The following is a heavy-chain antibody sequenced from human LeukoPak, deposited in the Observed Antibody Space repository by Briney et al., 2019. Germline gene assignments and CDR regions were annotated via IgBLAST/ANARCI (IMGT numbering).Heavy chain of an antibody. CDR2: MYPGDSDT. CDR1: GYSFTNYW. D-gene: IGHD1-26*01. J-gene: IGHJ4*02. V-gene: IGHV5-51*01. CDR3: ASSPPNSGSYYYFDY. Sequence: GESLKISCKGSGYSFTNYWVGWVRQMPGKGLEWMGIMYPGDSDTRCSPSFQGQVTISADKSISTAYLQWSSLQASDTAMYYCASSPPNSGSYYYFDYWGQGTLVTVSS.